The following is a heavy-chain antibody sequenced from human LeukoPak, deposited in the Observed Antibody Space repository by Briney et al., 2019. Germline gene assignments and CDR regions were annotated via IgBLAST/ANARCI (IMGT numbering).Heavy chain of an antibody. V-gene: IGHV4-34*01. J-gene: IGHJ4*02. CDR3: ARVGPYYDSSGSQDY. CDR1: GGSFSGYY. D-gene: IGHD3-22*01. Sequence: PSETLSLTCAVYGGSFSGYYWSWIRQPPGKGLEWIGEINHSGSTNYNPSLKSRVTISVDTSKNQFSLKLSSVTAADTAVYYCARVGPYYDSSGSQDYWGQGTLVTVSS. CDR2: INHSGST.